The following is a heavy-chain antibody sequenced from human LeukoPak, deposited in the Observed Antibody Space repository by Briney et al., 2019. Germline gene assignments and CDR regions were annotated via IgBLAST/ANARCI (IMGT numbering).Heavy chain of an antibody. CDR2: IYYSGST. CDR3: ARGDTYYYGSFDP. Sequence: PSQTLSLTCAVSGGSISSGGYSWSWIRQPPGKGLEWIGYIYYSGSTNYNPSLKSRVTISVDTSKNQFSLKLSSVTAADTAVYYCARGDTYYYGSFDPWGQGTLVTVSS. CDR1: GGSISSGGYS. J-gene: IGHJ5*02. D-gene: IGHD3-10*01. V-gene: IGHV4-30-4*07.